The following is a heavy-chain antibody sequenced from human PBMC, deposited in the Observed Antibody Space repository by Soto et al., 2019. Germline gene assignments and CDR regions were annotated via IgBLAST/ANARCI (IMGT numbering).Heavy chain of an antibody. J-gene: IGHJ4*02. Sequence: ASVKVSCKASGGTFSSYTISWVRQAPGQGLEWMGRIIPILGIANYAQKFQGRVTITADKSTSTAYMELSSLRSEDTAVYYCAGEGPVGELSLWPFDYWGQGTLVTVSS. CDR3: AGEGPVGELSLWPFDY. V-gene: IGHV1-69*02. CDR1: GGTFSSYT. CDR2: IIPILGIA. D-gene: IGHD3-16*02.